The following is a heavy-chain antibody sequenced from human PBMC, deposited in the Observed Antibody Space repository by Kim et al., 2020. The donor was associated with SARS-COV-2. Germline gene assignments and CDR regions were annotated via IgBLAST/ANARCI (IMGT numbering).Heavy chain of an antibody. J-gene: IGHJ4*02. Sequence: SFKTRVSISVDTSKNQFSLKLSSVTAADMAIYYCARHPSIVGATSSVHFDYWGQGTMVTVSS. D-gene: IGHD1-26*01. CDR3: ARHPSIVGATSSVHFDY. V-gene: IGHV4-39*01.